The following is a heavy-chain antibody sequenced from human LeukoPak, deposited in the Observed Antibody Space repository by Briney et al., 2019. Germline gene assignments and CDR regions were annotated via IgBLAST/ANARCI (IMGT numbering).Heavy chain of an antibody. CDR3: ASGLWPWRLGFDY. D-gene: IGHD7-27*01. V-gene: IGHV4-39*07. CDR2: INHSGST. Sequence: PSETLSLTCTVSGGSISSSSYYWSWIRQPPGKGLEWIGEINHSGSTNYNPSLKGRVTISVDTSKNQFSLKLSSVTAADTAVYYCASGLWPWRLGFDYWGQGTLVTVSS. J-gene: IGHJ4*02. CDR1: GGSISSSSYY.